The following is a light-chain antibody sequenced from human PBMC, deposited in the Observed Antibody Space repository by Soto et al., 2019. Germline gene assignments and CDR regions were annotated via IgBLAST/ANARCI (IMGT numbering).Light chain of an antibody. J-gene: IGLJ2*01. CDR1: SSDVGSYNL. V-gene: IGLV2-23*03. CDR3: CSYAGSSTFPGRV. Sequence: QSALTQPASVSGSPGQSITISCTGTSSDVGSYNLVSWYQQHPGKAPKLMIYEGSKRPSGVSNRFSGSKSGNTASLTISGLQAEDEADYYCCSYAGSSTFPGRVFGGGTKLTV. CDR2: EGS.